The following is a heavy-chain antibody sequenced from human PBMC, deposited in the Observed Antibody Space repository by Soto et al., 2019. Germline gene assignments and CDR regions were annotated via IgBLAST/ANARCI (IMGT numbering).Heavy chain of an antibody. CDR1: GFTFSSYG. V-gene: IGHV3-30*18. CDR3: AKNEGNQPGYYYYYGMDV. CDR2: ISYDGSNK. Sequence: GGSLRLSCAASGFTFSSYGMHWVRQAPGKGLEWMAVISYDGSNKYYADSVKGRFTISRDNSKNTLYLQMNSLRAEDTAVYYCAKNEGNQPGYYYYYGMDVWGQGTTVTVSS. J-gene: IGHJ6*02.